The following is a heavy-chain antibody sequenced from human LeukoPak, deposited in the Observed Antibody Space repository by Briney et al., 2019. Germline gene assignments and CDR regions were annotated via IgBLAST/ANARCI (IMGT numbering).Heavy chain of an antibody. CDR3: ARGANYYDSSGYSATFDY. V-gene: IGHV4-34*01. D-gene: IGHD3-22*01. CDR1: GGSFSGYY. Sequence: SETLSLTCAVYGGSFSGYYWSWIRQPPGKGLEWIGEINHSGSTKNNPSLKSRVTISVDTSKNQFSLKLTSVTAADTAVYYCARGANYYDSSGYSATFDYWGQGTLVTVSS. J-gene: IGHJ4*02. CDR2: INHSGST.